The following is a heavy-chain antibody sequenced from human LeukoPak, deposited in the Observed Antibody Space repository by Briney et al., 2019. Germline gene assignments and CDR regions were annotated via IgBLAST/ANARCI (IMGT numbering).Heavy chain of an antibody. CDR1: GGSISSYY. V-gene: IGHV4-4*07. CDR3: ARASSSSNYYYMDV. J-gene: IGHJ6*03. CDR2: IYISGST. D-gene: IGHD6-6*01. Sequence: SETLSLTCTVSGGSISSYYWSWIRQPAGKGLEWIGRIYISGSTNYNPSLKSRVTMSVDTSKNQFSLKLSSVTAADTAVYYCARASSSSNYYYMDVWGKGTTVTVSS.